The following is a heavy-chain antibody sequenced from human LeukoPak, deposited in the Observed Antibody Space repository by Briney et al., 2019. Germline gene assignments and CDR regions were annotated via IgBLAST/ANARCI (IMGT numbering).Heavy chain of an antibody. D-gene: IGHD3-3*02. CDR1: GYTFTSYG. J-gene: IGHJ4*02. V-gene: IGHV1-18*01. CDR3: ARGHRILYYFDY. Sequence: ASVKVSCKGSGYTFTSYGISWVRQAPGQGLKWMGWISAYNGNTNYAQKLQGRVTMTTDTSTSTAYMELRSLRTDDTAVYYCARGHRILYYFDYWGQGTLVTVSS. CDR2: ISAYNGNT.